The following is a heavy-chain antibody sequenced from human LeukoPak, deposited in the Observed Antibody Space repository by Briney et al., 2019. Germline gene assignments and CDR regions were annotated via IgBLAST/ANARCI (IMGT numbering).Heavy chain of an antibody. D-gene: IGHD3-22*01. Sequence: PGGSLRLSCAASGFTFSSYEMNWVRQAPGKGLEWVSYISSSGSTIYYADSVKGRFTISRDNAKNSLYLQMNSLRAEDTAVYYCATQRGTDYYDSSGCFDAFDIWGQGTMVTVSS. CDR1: GFTFSSYE. V-gene: IGHV3-48*03. J-gene: IGHJ3*02. CDR2: ISSSGSTI. CDR3: ATQRGTDYYDSSGCFDAFDI.